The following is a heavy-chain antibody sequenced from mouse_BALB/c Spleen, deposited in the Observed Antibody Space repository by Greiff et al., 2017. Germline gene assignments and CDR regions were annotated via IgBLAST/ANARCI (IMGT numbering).Heavy chain of an antibody. CDR2: IRNKANGYTT. CDR3: ARDTTATLGGFAY. D-gene: IGHD1-2*01. V-gene: IGHV7-3*02. CDR1: GFTFTDYY. Sequence: EVQGVESGGGLVQPGGSLRLSCATSGFTFTDYYMSWVRQPPGKALEWLGFIRNKANGYTTEYSASVKGRFTISRDNSQSILYLQMNTLRAEDSATYYCARDTTATLGGFAYWGQGTLVTVSA. J-gene: IGHJ3*01.